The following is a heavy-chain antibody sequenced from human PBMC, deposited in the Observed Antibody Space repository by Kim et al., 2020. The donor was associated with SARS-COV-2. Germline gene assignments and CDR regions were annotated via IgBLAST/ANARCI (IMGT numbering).Heavy chain of an antibody. CDR1: GFTFSNYA. V-gene: IGHV3-23*01. CDR2: ISNSGGSK. J-gene: IGHJ4*02. CDR3: AKLVSLAAVADIAVY. D-gene: IGHD6-19*01. Sequence: GGSLRLSCEASGFTFSNYAMTWVRQAPGKGLEWVSSISNSGGSKYYADSVKGRFTVSRDNSKNTLYLQMNNLRAGDTAVYYCAKLVSLAAVADIAVYWGQGTRVTVSS.